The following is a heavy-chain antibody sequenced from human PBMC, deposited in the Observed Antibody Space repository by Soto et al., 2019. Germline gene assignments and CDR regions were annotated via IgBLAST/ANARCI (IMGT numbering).Heavy chain of an antibody. J-gene: IGHJ4*02. D-gene: IGHD1-1*01. CDR1: GGSISSYY. Sequence: SETLSLTCTVSGGSISSYYWSWIRQPPGKGLEWIGYIYYSGSTNYNPSLKSRVTISVDTSKNQFSLKLSSVTAADTAVYYCERNWNVGDFDYWGQGTLVTVSS. V-gene: IGHV4-59*01. CDR3: ERNWNVGDFDY. CDR2: IYYSGST.